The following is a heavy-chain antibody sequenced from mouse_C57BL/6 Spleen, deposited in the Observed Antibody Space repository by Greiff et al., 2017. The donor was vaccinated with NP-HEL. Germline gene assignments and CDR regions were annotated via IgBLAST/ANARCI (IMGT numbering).Heavy chain of an antibody. CDR3: VRQNYGSRGYFDY. Sequence: GGGLVQPKGSLKLSCAASGFSFNTYAMNWVRQAPGKGLEWVARIRSKSNNYATYYADSVKDRFTISRDDSESMLYLQMNNLKTEDTAMYYCVRQNYGSRGYFDYWGQGTTLTVSS. CDR2: IRSKSNNYAT. D-gene: IGHD1-1*01. CDR1: GFSFNTYA. J-gene: IGHJ2*01. V-gene: IGHV10-1*01.